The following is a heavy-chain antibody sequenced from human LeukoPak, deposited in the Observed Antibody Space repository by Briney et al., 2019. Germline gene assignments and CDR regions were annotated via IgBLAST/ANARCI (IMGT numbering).Heavy chain of an antibody. CDR1: GYTLTGYY. J-gene: IGHJ4*02. Sequence: ASVKVSFKASGYTLTGYYMHWVRQAPGQGLEWMGWINPNSGGTNYAQKFQGRVTVTRDTSISTAYMELSRLRSDDTAVYYCARDHVGATTKFDYWGQGTLVTVSS. D-gene: IGHD1-26*01. CDR3: ARDHVGATTKFDY. CDR2: INPNSGGT. V-gene: IGHV1-2*02.